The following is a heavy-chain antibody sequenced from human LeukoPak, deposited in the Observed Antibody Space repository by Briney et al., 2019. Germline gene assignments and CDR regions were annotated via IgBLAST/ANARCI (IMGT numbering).Heavy chain of an antibody. CDR1: GFSFNTFA. V-gene: IGHV3-30*01. D-gene: IGHD4-23*01. Sequence: GGSLRLSCAASGFSFNTFAMHWVRQAPGEGLEWVAIISDSGSNIYYAKSVEGRFTISRDNSRNTLSLQINSLATEDTAIYYCSRGAQGSDGRTAFDHWGQGTLVTVSS. J-gene: IGHJ4*02. CDR3: SRGAQGSDGRTAFDH. CDR2: ISDSGSNI.